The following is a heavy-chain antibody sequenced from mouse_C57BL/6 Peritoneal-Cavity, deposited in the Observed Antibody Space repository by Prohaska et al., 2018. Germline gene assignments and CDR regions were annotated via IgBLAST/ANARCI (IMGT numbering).Heavy chain of an antibody. Sequence: EVKLVESGGGLVQPGGSLSLSCAASGFTFTDYYMSWVRQPPGKALEWLGFIRNKANGYTTEYSASVKGRFTISRDNSQSILYLQMNALRAEDSATYYCARMRGYDCFDVWGTGTTVTVSS. CDR3: ARMRGYDCFDV. CDR1: GFTFTDYY. D-gene: IGHD2-2*01. J-gene: IGHJ1*03. V-gene: IGHV7-3*01. CDR2: IRNKANGYTT.